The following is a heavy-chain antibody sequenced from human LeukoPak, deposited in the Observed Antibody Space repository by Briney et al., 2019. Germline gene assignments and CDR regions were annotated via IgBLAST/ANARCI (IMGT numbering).Heavy chain of an antibody. CDR3: ASQPGSSGWYEYFQH. V-gene: IGHV3-48*01. J-gene: IGHJ1*01. CDR1: GFTFSSYS. D-gene: IGHD6-19*01. CDR2: ISSSSSTI. Sequence: GGSPRLSCAASGFTFSSYSMNWVRRAPGKGLEWVSYISSSSSTIYYADSVKGRFTISRDNAKNSLYLQMNSLRAEDTAVYYCASQPGSSGWYEYFQHWGQGTLVTVSS.